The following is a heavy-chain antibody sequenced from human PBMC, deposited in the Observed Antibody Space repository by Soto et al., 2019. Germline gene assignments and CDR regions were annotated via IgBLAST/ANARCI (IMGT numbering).Heavy chain of an antibody. CDR2: IKGEADGGTT. CDR1: GFTFNNAW. D-gene: IGHD2-15*01. V-gene: IGHV3-15*01. CDR3: TTDAPVVAATRDGY. J-gene: IGHJ4*02. Sequence: PGGSLRLSCAASGFTFNNAWMSWVRQAPGKGLEWVGRIKGEADGGTTDYAAPVKGRITISRDDSKNTLYLQMNSLKTEDTAVYYCTTDAPVVAATRDGYWGQGTLVTVSS.